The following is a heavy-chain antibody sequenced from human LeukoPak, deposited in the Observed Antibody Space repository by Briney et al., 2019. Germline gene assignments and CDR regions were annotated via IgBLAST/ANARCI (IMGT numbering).Heavy chain of an antibody. D-gene: IGHD6-19*01. J-gene: IGHJ4*02. CDR3: ARVPGDSSEGY. CDR1: GFTFSSYS. V-gene: IGHV3-21*01. Sequence: AGGSLRLSCAASGFTFSSYSMNWARQAPGKGLEWVSSISSSSSYIYYADSVKGRFTISRDNAKNSLYLQMNSLRAEDTAVYYCARVPGDSSEGYWGQGTLVTVSS. CDR2: ISSSSSYI.